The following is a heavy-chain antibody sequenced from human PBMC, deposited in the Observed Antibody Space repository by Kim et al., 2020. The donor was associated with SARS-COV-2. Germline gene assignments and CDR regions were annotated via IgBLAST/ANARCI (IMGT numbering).Heavy chain of an antibody. CDR2: TYYRSKWYI. Sequence: QTLSLTCAISGDTISSNSAAWYWIRQSPSRGLEWLGRTYYRSKWYIDYVVSVQGRITVTPDTSKNQFSLQLNSVTPEDTAVYYCARSRGGLFEYWGQGTLVTVSS. J-gene: IGHJ4*02. D-gene: IGHD3-16*01. CDR1: GDTISSNSAA. CDR3: ARSRGGLFEY. V-gene: IGHV6-1*01.